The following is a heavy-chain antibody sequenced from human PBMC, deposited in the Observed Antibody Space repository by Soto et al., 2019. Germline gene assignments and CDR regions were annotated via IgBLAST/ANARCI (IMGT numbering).Heavy chain of an antibody. Sequence: SLRLSCAASGFTFSSYAMSWVLQAPGKGLEWVSAISGSGGSTYYADSVKGRFTISRDNSKNTLYLQMNSLRAEDTAVYYCAKALYSSGWYDLSYFDYWVQGTLVTVSS. D-gene: IGHD6-19*01. V-gene: IGHV3-23*01. J-gene: IGHJ4*02. CDR3: AKALYSSGWYDLSYFDY. CDR2: ISGSGGST. CDR1: GFTFSSYA.